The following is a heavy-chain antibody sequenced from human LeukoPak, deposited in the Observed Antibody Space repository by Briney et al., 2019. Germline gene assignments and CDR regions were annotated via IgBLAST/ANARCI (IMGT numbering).Heavy chain of an antibody. J-gene: IGHJ5*02. CDR3: ARSVLRYFDAPNWFDP. CDR1: GYSFTTHW. CDR2: IYPGDSDT. Sequence: PGESLQISCKASGYSFTTHWIGWVRQMPGKGLEWMGIIYPGDSDTRYSPSFQGQVTISADKSISTAYLQWSSLKASDTAMFYCARSVLRYFDAPNWFDPWGQGTLVTVSS. V-gene: IGHV5-51*01. D-gene: IGHD3-9*01.